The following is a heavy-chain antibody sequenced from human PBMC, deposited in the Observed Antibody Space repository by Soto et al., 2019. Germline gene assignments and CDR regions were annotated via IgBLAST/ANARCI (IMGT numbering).Heavy chain of an antibody. CDR3: AREDSSGWQSNYYHHYGMDV. D-gene: IGHD6-19*01. J-gene: IGHJ6*02. CDR2: IWHDGSKT. Sequence: GGSLRLSCAASAFTFSRFGMHWVRQAPGKGLEWVAVIWHDGSKTYYADPVRGRFTISRDNSKNMLYLEMNSLRAEDTAVYYCAREDSSGWQSNYYHHYGMDVWGQGTTVTVS. V-gene: IGHV3-33*01. CDR1: AFTFSRFG.